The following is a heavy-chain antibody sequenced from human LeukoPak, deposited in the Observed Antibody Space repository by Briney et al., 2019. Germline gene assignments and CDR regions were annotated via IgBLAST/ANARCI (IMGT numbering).Heavy chain of an antibody. CDR2: IYYSGST. J-gene: IGHJ4*02. D-gene: IGHD5-18*01. CDR3: ARINSYGHY. V-gene: IGHV4-59*01. Sequence: PSETLSFTCTVSGGSISSYYWSWIRQPPGKGLEWIGYIYYSGSTNYNPSLKSRVTISVDTSKNQFSLKLSSVTAADTAVYYCARINSYGHYWGQGTLVTVSS. CDR1: GGSISSYY.